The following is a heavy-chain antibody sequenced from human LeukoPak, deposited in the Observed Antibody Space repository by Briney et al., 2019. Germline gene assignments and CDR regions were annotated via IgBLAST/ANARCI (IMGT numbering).Heavy chain of an antibody. J-gene: IGHJ3*02. CDR1: VYTFTSYA. V-gene: IGHV7-4-1*02. D-gene: IGHD3-3*01. Sequence: ASVKVSCKASVYTFTSYAMNWVRQAPGQGLEWVGWINTNTGNPTYAQGFTGRFVFSLDTSVSTAYLQISRLKAEDTAVYYCARSIEPMIRFLDHDAFDIWGQGTMVTVSS. CDR2: INTNTGNP. CDR3: ARSIEPMIRFLDHDAFDI.